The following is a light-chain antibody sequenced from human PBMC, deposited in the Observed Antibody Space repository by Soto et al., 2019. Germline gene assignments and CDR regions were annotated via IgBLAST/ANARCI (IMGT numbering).Light chain of an antibody. CDR1: QSVAGN. J-gene: IGKJ4*01. V-gene: IGKV3-15*01. CDR3: QQANSFPLT. CDR2: GAS. Sequence: EIVMTQSPATLSVSPGERATLSCRASQSVAGNLAWYQQTPGQAPRLLIYGASTRDTGIPARFRGRGSGTDCTLTISRLQPEDVATYYCQQANSFPLTFGGGTKVDIK.